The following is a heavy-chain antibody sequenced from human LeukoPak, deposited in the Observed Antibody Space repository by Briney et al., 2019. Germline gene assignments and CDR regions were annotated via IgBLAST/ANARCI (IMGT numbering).Heavy chain of an antibody. CDR3: ASPGHSSADY. V-gene: IGHV3-30-3*01. CDR2: ISYDGSNK. CDR1: GFTFSSYA. Sequence: PGGSLRLSCAASGFTFSSYAKHWVRQAPGKGLEWVAVISYDGSNKYYADSVKGRFTISRDNSKNTLYLQMNSLRAEDTAVYYCASPGHSSADYWGQGTLVTVSS. D-gene: IGHD3-10*01. J-gene: IGHJ4*02.